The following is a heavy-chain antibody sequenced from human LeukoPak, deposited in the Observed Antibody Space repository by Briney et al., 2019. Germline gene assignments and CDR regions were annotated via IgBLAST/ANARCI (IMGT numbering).Heavy chain of an antibody. CDR3: ARHVVAATRVHLYYYGMDV. V-gene: IGHV4-34*01. CDR1: GGSFSGYY. D-gene: IGHD2-15*01. CDR2: INHSGST. Sequence: SETLSLTCAVYGGSFSGYYWSWIRQPPGKGLEWLGEINHSGSTNYNPSLKSRVTISVDTSKNQFSLKLSSVTAADTAVYYCARHVVAATRVHLYYYGMDVWGQGTTVTVSS. J-gene: IGHJ6*02.